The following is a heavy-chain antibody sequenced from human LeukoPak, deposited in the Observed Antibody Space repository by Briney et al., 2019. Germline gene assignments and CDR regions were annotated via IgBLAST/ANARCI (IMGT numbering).Heavy chain of an antibody. CDR2: IYYSGST. J-gene: IGHJ3*02. V-gene: IGHV4-39*01. CDR3: ARDTFGGVADAFDI. Sequence: PSETLSLTCTVSAGSISSSSYYWGWIRQPPGKGLEWVGSIYYSGSTYYNPSLKSRVTISVDTSKNQVSLKLSSVTAADTAVYYCARDTFGGVADAFDIWGQGTMVTVSS. CDR1: AGSISSSSYY. D-gene: IGHD3-16*01.